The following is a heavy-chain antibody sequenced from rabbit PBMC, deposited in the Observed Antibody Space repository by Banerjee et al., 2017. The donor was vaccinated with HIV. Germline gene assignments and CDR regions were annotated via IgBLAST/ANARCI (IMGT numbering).Heavy chain of an antibody. D-gene: IGHD7-1*01. CDR3: ARAIAGYIGYGVTGYYFNL. J-gene: IGHJ4*01. CDR2: IYTGSGST. CDR1: GFSFSGSYY. V-gene: IGHV1S43*01. Sequence: QEQLVESGGGLVQPEGSLTLTCTASGFSFSGSYYMCWVRQAPGKGLEWIGCIYTGSGSTYYASWVNGRFTISRSTSLNTVTLQMTSLTAADTATYFCARAIAGYIGYGVTGYYFNLWGPGTLVTVS.